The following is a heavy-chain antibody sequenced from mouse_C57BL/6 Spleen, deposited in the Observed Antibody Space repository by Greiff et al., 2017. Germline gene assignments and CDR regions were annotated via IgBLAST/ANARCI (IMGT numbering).Heavy chain of an antibody. CDR3: ARGELRGFAY. CDR1: GYTFTSYG. D-gene: IGHD1-1*01. Sequence: QVHVKQSGAELARPGASVKLSCKASGYTFTSYGISWVKQRTGQGLEWIGEIYPRSGNTYYNEKFKGKATLTADKSSSTAYMELRSLTSEDSAVYFCARGELRGFAYWGQGTLVTVSA. CDR2: IYPRSGNT. V-gene: IGHV1-81*01. J-gene: IGHJ3*01.